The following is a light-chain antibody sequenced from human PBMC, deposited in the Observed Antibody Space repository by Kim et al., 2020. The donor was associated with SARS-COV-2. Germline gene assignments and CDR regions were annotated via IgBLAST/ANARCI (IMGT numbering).Light chain of an antibody. V-gene: IGLV4-69*01. J-gene: IGLJ2*01. CDR2: LNSDGSH. CDR3: QTWGTGIV. Sequence: QLVLTQSPSASASLGASVKLTCTLSSGHSSYAIAWHQQQPEKGPRYLMKLNSDGSHSKGDGIPDRFSGSSSGAERYLTISSHQSEDEADYYCQTWGTGIVFGGGTQLTVL. CDR1: SGHSSYA.